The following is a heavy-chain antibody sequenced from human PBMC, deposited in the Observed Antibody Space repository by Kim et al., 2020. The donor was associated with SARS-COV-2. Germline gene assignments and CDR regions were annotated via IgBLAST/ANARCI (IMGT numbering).Heavy chain of an antibody. J-gene: IGHJ6*01. CDR2: IYYSGSN. CDR3: ARKAVIYSSYAYYGIDV. Sequence: SETLSLTCNVSGASMSSSSNFWGWLRPPPGKGLEGIRTIYYSGSNYYNSSLRSRATISVDSTKNQFSLKQSPMTAADTAFYYGARKAVIYSSYAYYGIDV. D-gene: IGHD5-12*01. CDR1: GASMSSSSNF. V-gene: IGHV4-39*01.